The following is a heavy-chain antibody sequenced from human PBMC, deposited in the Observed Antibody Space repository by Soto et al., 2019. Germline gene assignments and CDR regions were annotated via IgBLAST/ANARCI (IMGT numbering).Heavy chain of an antibody. V-gene: IGHV1-8*01. CDR1: GYTFTSYD. CDR3: AGPWNKQ. D-gene: IGHD1-1*01. CDR2: MNPNSGNT. Sequence: QEQLVQSGAEVKKPGASVKVSCKASGYTFTSYDINWVRQATGQGLEWMGWMNPNSGNTGYAQKVQGRVTMTRDTSISTGYMELGNLIDEDTAVYYCAGPWNKQWGQGTPVTVSS. J-gene: IGHJ4*02.